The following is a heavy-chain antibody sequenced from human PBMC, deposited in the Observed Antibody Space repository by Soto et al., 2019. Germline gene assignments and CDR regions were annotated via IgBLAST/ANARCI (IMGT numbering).Heavy chain of an antibody. CDR1: GFALSTSGVG. V-gene: IGHV2-5*02. CDR3: PHRRLGSGSLY. J-gene: IGHJ4*02. CDR2: IYWDDDK. D-gene: IGHD6-19*01. Sequence: QITLKESGPTLVKPTQTLTLNCTFSGFALSTSGVGVGWIRQPPGKALEWLALIYWDDDKRYSPSLKSRLTIPKAATKNPVVLTMTHMAPGDTATYYCPHRRLGSGSLYWGQGTLVTVSS.